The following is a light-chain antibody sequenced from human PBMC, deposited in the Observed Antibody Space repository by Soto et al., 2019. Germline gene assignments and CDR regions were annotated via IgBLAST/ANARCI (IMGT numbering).Light chain of an antibody. CDR1: SSDVGAYNY. CDR3: SSYTSSSTLV. Sequence: QSVLTQPASVSGSPGQSITISCTGTSSDVGAYNYVSWYRQHPGKAPKLMIYEVGNRPSGVSNRFSGSKSGNTASLTISGLQAEDDADYYCSSYTSSSTLVFGGGTKLTVL. V-gene: IGLV2-14*01. CDR2: EVG. J-gene: IGLJ3*02.